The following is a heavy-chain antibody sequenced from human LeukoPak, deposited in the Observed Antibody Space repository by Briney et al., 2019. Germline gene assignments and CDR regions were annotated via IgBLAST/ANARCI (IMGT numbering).Heavy chain of an antibody. CDR3: ARGSGFWVRPHLVD. Sequence: SVKVSCKASGGTFSSYAISWVRQAPGQGLEWMGEIIPIFGTANYAQKFQGRVTITADESTSTAYMELSSLRSEDTAVYYCARGSGFWVRPHLVDWGQGTLVTVSS. J-gene: IGHJ4*02. V-gene: IGHV1-69*13. D-gene: IGHD1-26*01. CDR1: GGTFSSYA. CDR2: IIPIFGTA.